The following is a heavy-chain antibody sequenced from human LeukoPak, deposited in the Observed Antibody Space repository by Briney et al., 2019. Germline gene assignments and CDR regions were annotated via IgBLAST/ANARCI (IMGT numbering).Heavy chain of an antibody. CDR1: GFTFSSYA. V-gene: IGHV3-23*01. D-gene: IGHD3-22*01. J-gene: IGHJ4*02. Sequence: GGFLRLSCAASGFTFSSYAMSWVRQAPGKGLEWVSAISGSGGSTYYADSVMGRFTISRDNSKNTLYLQMNSLRAEDTAVYYCAKAPWSYYDSSGYYGFGYWGQGTLVTVSS. CDR3: AKAPWSYYDSSGYYGFGY. CDR2: ISGSGGST.